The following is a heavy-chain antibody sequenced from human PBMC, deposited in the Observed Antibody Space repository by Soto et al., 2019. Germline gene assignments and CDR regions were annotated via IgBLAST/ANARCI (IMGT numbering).Heavy chain of an antibody. V-gene: IGHV4-39*07. CDR2: IYYSGST. D-gene: IGHD1-20*01. CDR3: ARGVLAAYNRAFDT. CDR1: GGSISSSSYY. Sequence: PSETLSLTCTVSGGSISSSSYYWGWMRQPPGKGLEWIGSIYYSGSTYYNPSLKSRVTISVDTSKNQFSLKLTSVTAADTALYYCARGVLAAYNRAFDTWGQGTMVTVS. J-gene: IGHJ3*02.